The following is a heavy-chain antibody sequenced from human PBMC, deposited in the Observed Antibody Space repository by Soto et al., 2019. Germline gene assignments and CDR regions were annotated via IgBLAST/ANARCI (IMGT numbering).Heavy chain of an antibody. Sequence: QVQLQESGPRLVRPSGALSLTCSVSGASITSGHWWTWVRQSPGKGLEWIGEISDRGSAYSNPSLKSRVSLSVDKSQNQFSLRLTSVTAEDTAIYYCTRSTHAMNGGSHYMALDDDLVTGMDVWGPGTTVTVSS. CDR3: TRSTHAMNGGSHYMALDDDLVTGMDV. V-gene: IGHV4-4*02. CDR2: ISDRGSA. J-gene: IGHJ6*02. D-gene: IGHD3-16*01. CDR1: GASITSGHW.